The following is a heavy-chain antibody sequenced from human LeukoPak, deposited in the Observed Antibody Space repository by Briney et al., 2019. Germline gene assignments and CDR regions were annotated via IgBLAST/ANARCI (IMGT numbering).Heavy chain of an antibody. J-gene: IGHJ3*02. V-gene: IGHV5-51*01. Sequence: GESLKISCKGSGYSFTSYWIGWVRQMPGKGLEWTGIIYPGDSDTRYSPSFQGQATISADKSISTAYLQWSSLKASDTAMYYCARQREQWLDHDAFDIWGQGTMVTVSS. CDR3: ARQREQWLDHDAFDI. CDR2: IYPGDSDT. D-gene: IGHD6-19*01. CDR1: GYSFTSYW.